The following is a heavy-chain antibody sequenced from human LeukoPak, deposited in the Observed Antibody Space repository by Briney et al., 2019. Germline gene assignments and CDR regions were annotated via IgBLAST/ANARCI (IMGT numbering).Heavy chain of an antibody. Sequence: TGGSLRLSCAPSGFTFSDFPMSWFRQAPGKGLEWISYLGTSGTIIHYTDSVKGRFTITRHNSKNTLYLQMNSLRAEDTAVYYCARETLTHFPGVTAVTRQFDPWGQGTLVTVSS. D-gene: IGHD4-17*01. CDR3: ARETLTHFPGVTAVTRQFDP. V-gene: IGHV3-11*01. J-gene: IGHJ5*02. CDR1: GFTFSDFP. CDR2: LGTSGTII.